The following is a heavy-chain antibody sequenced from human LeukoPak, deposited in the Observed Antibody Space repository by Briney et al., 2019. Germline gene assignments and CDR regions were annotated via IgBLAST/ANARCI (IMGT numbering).Heavy chain of an antibody. CDR3: ARGSDTMIVVASPLGY. Sequence: GGSLRLSCAASGFTFSSYAMHWVRQAPGKGLEWVAVISYDGSNKYYADSVKGRLTISRDNSKNTLYLQMNSLRAEDTAVYYCARGSDTMIVVASPLGYWGQGTLVTVSS. CDR2: ISYDGSNK. CDR1: GFTFSSYA. V-gene: IGHV3-30-3*01. J-gene: IGHJ4*02. D-gene: IGHD3-22*01.